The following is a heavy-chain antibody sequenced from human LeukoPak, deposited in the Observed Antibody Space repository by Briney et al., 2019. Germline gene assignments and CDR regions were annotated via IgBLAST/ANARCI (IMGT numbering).Heavy chain of an antibody. CDR1: GFTFSTYA. CDR2: ISSDGGST. CDR3: ARAVHSSGYPPEDY. Sequence: PGGSLRLSCAASGFTFSTYAVHWVRQAPGKGLEFVLAISSDGGSTYYANSVRGRFTISRDNSKNTLYLQMGSLRPEDMAVYYCARAVHSSGYPPEDYWGQGTLVTVSS. D-gene: IGHD3-22*01. J-gene: IGHJ4*02. V-gene: IGHV3-64*01.